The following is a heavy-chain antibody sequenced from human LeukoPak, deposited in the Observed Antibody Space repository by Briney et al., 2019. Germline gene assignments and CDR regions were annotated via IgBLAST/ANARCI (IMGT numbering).Heavy chain of an antibody. V-gene: IGHV4-30-4*01. J-gene: IGHJ4*02. CDR2: IYYSGST. Sequence: SETLSLTCTVSGGSISSGDYYWSWIRQPPGKGLEWIGYIYYSGSTYYNPSLKSRVTISVDTSKNQFPLKLSSVTAADTAVYYCARLLDVSFDYWGQGTLVTVSS. D-gene: IGHD1-1*01. CDR3: ARLLDVSFDY. CDR1: GGSISSGDYY.